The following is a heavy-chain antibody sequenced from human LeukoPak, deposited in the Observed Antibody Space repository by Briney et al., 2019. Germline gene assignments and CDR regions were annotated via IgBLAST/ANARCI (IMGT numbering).Heavy chain of an antibody. Sequence: GGSLRLSCAASGFTFSSYAMHWVRQAPGKGLEWVAVISYDGSNIYYADSVKGRFTISRDNSKNTLYLQMNSLRAEDTAVYYCARPGYCSGGSCYPGYFDYWGQGTLVTVSS. V-gene: IGHV3-30*04. D-gene: IGHD2-15*01. CDR2: ISYDGSNI. J-gene: IGHJ4*02. CDR3: ARPGYCSGGSCYPGYFDY. CDR1: GFTFSSYA.